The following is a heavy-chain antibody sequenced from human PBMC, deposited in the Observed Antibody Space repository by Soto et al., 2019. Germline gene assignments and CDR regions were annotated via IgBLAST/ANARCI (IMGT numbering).Heavy chain of an antibody. CDR1: GFTFSSYG. Sequence: QVQLVESGGGVVQPGRSLRLSCAASGFTFSSYGMHWVRQAPGKGLEWVAVIWYDGSNKYYADSVKGRFTISRDNSKNTLYLQMNILRAEDTSVYYCARGRYGVAGFPRYYCYYMDVWGKGTTVTVSS. CDR3: ARGRYGVAGFPRYYCYYMDV. D-gene: IGHD6-19*01. CDR2: IWYDGSNK. V-gene: IGHV3-33*01. J-gene: IGHJ6*03.